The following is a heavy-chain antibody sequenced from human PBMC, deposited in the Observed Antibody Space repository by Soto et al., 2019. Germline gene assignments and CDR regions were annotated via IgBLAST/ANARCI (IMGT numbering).Heavy chain of an antibody. Sequence: GGSLRLSCVASGFTFIDHYVDWVRQAPGKGLEWVGRSRNKAHSYTTEYAASVKDRLTLSRDNSKNSLYLQMNSLRAEDTALYYCAKGDWETEVHYFAFWGQGTLVTVSS. V-gene: IGHV3-72*01. CDR2: SRNKAHSYTT. CDR1: GFTFIDHY. D-gene: IGHD2-21*02. CDR3: AKGDWETEVHYFAF. J-gene: IGHJ4*02.